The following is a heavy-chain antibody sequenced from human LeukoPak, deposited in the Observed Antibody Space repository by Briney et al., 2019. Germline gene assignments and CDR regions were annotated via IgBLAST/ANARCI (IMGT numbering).Heavy chain of an antibody. V-gene: IGHV4-31*03. CDR1: GGSITSGGYY. J-gene: IGHJ5*02. CDR3: ARSEYCSSTSCYEGGWFDA. Sequence: SETLSLTCTVSGGSITSGGYYWSWILQHPGKGLEWIGYIYYSESTYYNPTLKRRVNISVDTSKDQFSLKLSSVTAADTAVYYCARSEYCSSTSCYEGGWFDAWGQGTLVTVSS. D-gene: IGHD2-2*01. CDR2: IYYSEST.